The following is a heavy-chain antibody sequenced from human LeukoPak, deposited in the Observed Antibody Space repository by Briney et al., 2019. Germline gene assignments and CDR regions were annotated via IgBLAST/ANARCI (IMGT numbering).Heavy chain of an antibody. Sequence: PSQTLSLTCTVSGGSISSGGYYWSWIRQHPGKGLEWIGYIYYSGSTYYNPSLKSRVTISVDTSKNQFSLKLSSVTAADTAVYYCARARWLHFWFDYWGQGTLVTVSS. J-gene: IGHJ4*02. CDR1: GGSISSGGYY. V-gene: IGHV4-31*03. D-gene: IGHD5-24*01. CDR2: IYYSGST. CDR3: ARARWLHFWFDY.